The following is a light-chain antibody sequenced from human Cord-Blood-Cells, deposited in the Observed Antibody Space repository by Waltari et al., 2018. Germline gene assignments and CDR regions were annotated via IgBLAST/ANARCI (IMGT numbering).Light chain of an antibody. J-gene: IGLJ2*01. V-gene: IGLV3-21*04. CDR3: QVWDSSSDHVV. Sequence: SYVLTQSPSVSVAPGKTARITCGGSNIGSKSVHWYQQKPGQAPVLVIYYDSDRPSGIPERFSGSNSGNTATLTISRVEAGDEADYYCQVWDSSSDHVVFGGGTKLTVL. CDR1: NIGSKS. CDR2: YDS.